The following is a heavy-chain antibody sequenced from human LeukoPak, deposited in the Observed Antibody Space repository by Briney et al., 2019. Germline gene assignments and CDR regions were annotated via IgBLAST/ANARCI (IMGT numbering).Heavy chain of an antibody. D-gene: IGHD6-6*01. J-gene: IGHJ4*02. CDR1: GFTFDDYA. CDR2: INWNSGNI. Sequence: GGSLRLSCATSGFTFDDYAMHWVRQAPGQGLEWVSRINWNSGNIGYADSVKGRFTISRDNAKNSLYLQMNSLRAEDTALYYCAKDRGYSTSSIDYWGQGTLVTVSS. V-gene: IGHV3-9*01. CDR3: AKDRGYSTSSIDY.